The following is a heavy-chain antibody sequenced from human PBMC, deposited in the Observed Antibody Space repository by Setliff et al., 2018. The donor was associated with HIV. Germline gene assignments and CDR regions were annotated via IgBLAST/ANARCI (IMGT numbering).Heavy chain of an antibody. Sequence: RASVKVSCKASGYTFTSYYMHWVRQAPGQGLEWMGIINPSGGSTSYAQKFQGRVTMTRDTSTSTVYMELSSLRSDDTAMYYCATDPGYSSTWYSESFQHWGQGTVVTVSS. CDR2: INPSGGST. CDR3: ATDPGYSSTWYSESFQH. V-gene: IGHV1-46*01. D-gene: IGHD6-13*01. CDR1: GYTFTSYY. J-gene: IGHJ1*01.